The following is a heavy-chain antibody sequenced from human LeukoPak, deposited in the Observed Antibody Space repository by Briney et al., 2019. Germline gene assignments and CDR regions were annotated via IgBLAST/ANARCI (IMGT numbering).Heavy chain of an antibody. V-gene: IGHV3-7*01. Sequence: GGSLRLSCAASGFTFSSYAMGWVRQAPGKGLAWVANIKQDGSAKYYMDSVKGRFTISRDNAKNSLYLQMNNLGAEDTAVYYCARVNPLMAPGASDIWGQGAMVAVSS. CDR2: IKQDGSAK. J-gene: IGHJ3*02. CDR1: GFTFSSYA. CDR3: ARVNPLMAPGASDI. D-gene: IGHD2-8*01.